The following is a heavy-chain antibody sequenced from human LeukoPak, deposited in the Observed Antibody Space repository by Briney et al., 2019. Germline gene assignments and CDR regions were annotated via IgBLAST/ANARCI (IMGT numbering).Heavy chain of an antibody. D-gene: IGHD4-17*01. V-gene: IGHV4-4*02. CDR2: ISLRGLT. CDR1: GGSISSTNW. CDR3: VRGHQPRRLRHQHAEYFQH. J-gene: IGHJ1*01. Sequence: PSETLSLTCGVSGGSISSTNWWSWVRQPPGQGLEWIGEISLRGLTNYNPSLKSRVTISVDTSKNQFSLNLSSVTAADTAVYYCVRGHQPRRLRHQHAEYFQHWGQGTLVTVSS.